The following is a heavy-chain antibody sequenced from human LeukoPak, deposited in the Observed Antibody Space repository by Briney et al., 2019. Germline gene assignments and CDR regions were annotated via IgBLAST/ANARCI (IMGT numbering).Heavy chain of an antibody. Sequence: GGFLRLSCAASGFTVSSNYMSWVRQAPGKGLEWVSAISGSGGSTYYADSVKGRFTISRDNAKNSLYLQMNSLRAEDTAVYYCARDGYYYDSSGPTFDYWGQGTLVTVSS. CDR2: ISGSGGST. CDR3: ARDGYYYDSSGPTFDY. D-gene: IGHD3-22*01. V-gene: IGHV3-23*01. CDR1: GFTVSSNY. J-gene: IGHJ4*02.